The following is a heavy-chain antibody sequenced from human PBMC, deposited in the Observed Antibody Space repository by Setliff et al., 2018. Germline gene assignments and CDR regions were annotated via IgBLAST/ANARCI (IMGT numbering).Heavy chain of an antibody. Sequence: SETLSLTCTVYGGSFSAYYWSWIRQPPGKGLEWIGEISHGGGTSYNPSLKSRVTISIDTSKNLFSLKLTSVTAADTAVYYCATGDVYDSSAFFSDWFDPWGQGTLVTVS. CDR1: GGSFSAYY. V-gene: IGHV4-34*01. CDR2: ISHGGGT. CDR3: ATGDVYDSSAFFSDWFDP. D-gene: IGHD3-22*01. J-gene: IGHJ5*02.